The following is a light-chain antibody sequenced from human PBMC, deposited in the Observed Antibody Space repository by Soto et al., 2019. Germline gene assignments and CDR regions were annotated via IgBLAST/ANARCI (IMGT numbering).Light chain of an antibody. CDR1: QSITTY. J-gene: IGKJ1*01. CDR2: AAS. Sequence: DIQMTQSPSTLSASVGDRVTITCRASQSITTYVNWYQQKLGKAPTLLIYAASSLQSGVPSRFSGSGSGTDCTLTISSLQPEDFATYFCQQCYSSPRTFGQGTKVEI. V-gene: IGKV1-39*01. CDR3: QQCYSSPRT.